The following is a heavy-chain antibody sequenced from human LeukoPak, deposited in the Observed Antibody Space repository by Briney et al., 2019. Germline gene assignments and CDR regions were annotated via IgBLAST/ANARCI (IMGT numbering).Heavy chain of an antibody. CDR1: GFTFSDFY. CDR2: ISNSGGTM. Sequence: PGGSLRLSCGASGFTFSDFYMSWIRQAPGKGLEWISHISNSGGTMYYASPVKGRFTTSRANANNFLQQQMTSLAAHNTAEYCSASGSHYYVAWGQGTLVTVSS. J-gene: IGHJ4*02. V-gene: IGHV3-11*01. CDR3: ASGSHYYVA. D-gene: IGHD3-10*02.